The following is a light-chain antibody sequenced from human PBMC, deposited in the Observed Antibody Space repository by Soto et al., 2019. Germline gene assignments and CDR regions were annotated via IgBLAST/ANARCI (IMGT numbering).Light chain of an antibody. CDR3: CSYTDNATPV. CDR2: DVF. Sequence: QSALTQPASVSGSLGQSVTISCTGSNSDVGGYDYVSWFQQHPGKAPQLIIFDVFNRPSGVSSRFSGSKSGYTASLTISILQAEDEATSYCCSYTDNATPVFGGGTKLTVL. V-gene: IGLV2-14*01. J-gene: IGLJ2*01. CDR1: NSDVGGYDY.